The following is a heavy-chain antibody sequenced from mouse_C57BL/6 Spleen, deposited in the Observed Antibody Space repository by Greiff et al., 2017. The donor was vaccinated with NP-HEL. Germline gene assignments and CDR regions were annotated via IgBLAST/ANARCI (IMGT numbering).Heavy chain of an antibody. J-gene: IGHJ4*01. CDR3: APITTVGSMDY. V-gene: IGHV3-6*01. D-gene: IGHD1-1*01. CDR1: GYSITSGYY. CDR2: ISYDGSN. Sequence: VQLKESGPGLVKPSQSLSLTCSVTGYSITSGYYWNWIRQFPGNKLEWMGYISYDGSNNYNPSLKNRISITRDTSKNQFFLKLNSVTTEDTATYYCAPITTVGSMDYWGQGTSVTVSS.